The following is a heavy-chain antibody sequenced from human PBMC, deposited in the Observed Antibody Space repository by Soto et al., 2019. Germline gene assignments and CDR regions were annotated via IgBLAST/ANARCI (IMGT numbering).Heavy chain of an antibody. J-gene: IGHJ4*01. V-gene: IGHV4-30-4*01. D-gene: IGHD3-3*02. CDR3: ARGRILQDY. Sequence: ASETLSLTCTVSCGSISSGDYYWSWIRQPPGKGLEWIGYIYYSGSTYYNPSLKSRVTISVDTTKNQFSLRLNSVTAADTALYYCARGRILQDYWGHGTLVTVSS. CDR2: IYYSGST. CDR1: CGSISSGDYY.